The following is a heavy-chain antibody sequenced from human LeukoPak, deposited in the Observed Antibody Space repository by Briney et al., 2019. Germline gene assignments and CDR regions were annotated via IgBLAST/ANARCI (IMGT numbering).Heavy chain of an antibody. D-gene: IGHD2-2*03. J-gene: IGHJ5*01. Sequence: PGGSLRLSCAASGFTFSSYAMSWVRQAPGKGLEWVSAISGSGGSTYYADSVKGRFTISRDNSKNTLYLQMNSLRAEDTAVYYCARVGGYCSSTSCYGWFDSWGQGTLVTVSS. CDR3: ARVGGYCSSTSCYGWFDS. V-gene: IGHV3-23*01. CDR1: GFTFSSYA. CDR2: ISGSGGST.